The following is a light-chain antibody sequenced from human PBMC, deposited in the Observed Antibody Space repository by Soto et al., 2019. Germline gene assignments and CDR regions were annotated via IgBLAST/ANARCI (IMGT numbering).Light chain of an antibody. J-gene: IGKJ1*01. CDR1: QSVSSY. Sequence: EIVMTQSPSTLSASPGERATLSCRASQSVSSYLAWYQQKPGQAPRLLIYGASTRATGLPARFSGSGSGTEFTLTISSLQSEDFAVYYCQQYYNWPRTFGQGTKVDIK. CDR2: GAS. V-gene: IGKV3-15*01. CDR3: QQYYNWPRT.